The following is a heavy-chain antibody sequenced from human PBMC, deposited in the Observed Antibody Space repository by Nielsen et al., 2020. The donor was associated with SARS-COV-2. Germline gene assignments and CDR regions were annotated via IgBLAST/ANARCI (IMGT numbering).Heavy chain of an antibody. Sequence: ASVKVSCKASGYTFTSYYMHWVRQAPGKGLEWMGGFDPEDGETIYAQKFQGRVTMTEDTSTDTAYMELSSLRSEDTAVYYCVTSTPLVRSAWFDPWGQGTLVTVSS. D-gene: IGHD3-3*01. V-gene: IGHV1-24*01. CDR2: FDPEDGET. CDR3: VTSTPLVRSAWFDP. J-gene: IGHJ5*02. CDR1: GYTFTSYY.